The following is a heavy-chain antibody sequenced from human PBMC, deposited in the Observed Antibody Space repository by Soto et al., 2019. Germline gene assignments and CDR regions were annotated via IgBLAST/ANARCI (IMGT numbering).Heavy chain of an antibody. CDR2: IYYSGTT. D-gene: IGHD5-12*01. CDR3: SLRFGTA. CDR1: SGIFSRGDYY. V-gene: IGHV4-30-4*01. Sequence: SETLYLTCTVTSGIFSRGDYYWSWIRQPPGKGLEWIGYIYYSGTTYYNPSLKSRVTISLDTSKNRFSLKLSSVTAADTAVYYCSLRFGTAWGQGTTVTVSS. J-gene: IGHJ6*02.